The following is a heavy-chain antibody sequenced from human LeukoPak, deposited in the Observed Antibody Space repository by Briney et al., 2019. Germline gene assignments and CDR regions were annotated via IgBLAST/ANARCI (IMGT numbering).Heavy chain of an antibody. Sequence: PGRSLRLSCAASGFTFSSYGMHRVRQAPGKGLEWVAVISYDGSNKYYADSVKGRFTISRDNSKNTLYLQMNSLRAEDTAVYYCAKYPRPYYYYGIDVWGQGTTVTVSS. J-gene: IGHJ6*02. CDR1: GFTFSSYG. V-gene: IGHV3-30*18. CDR2: ISYDGSNK. CDR3: AKYPRPYYYYGIDV.